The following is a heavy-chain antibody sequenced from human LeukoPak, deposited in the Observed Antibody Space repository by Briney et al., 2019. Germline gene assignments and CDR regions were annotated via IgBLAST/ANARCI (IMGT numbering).Heavy chain of an antibody. V-gene: IGHV4-31*03. CDR2: IYYSGST. D-gene: IGHD1-26*01. CDR1: GGSISSGGYY. J-gene: IGHJ4*02. Sequence: TLSLTCTVSGGSISSGGYYWSWIRQHPGKGLERIGFIYYSGSTYYNPSLKSRINISVDTSKNQFSLKLSSVTAADTAVYYCARDSGSYHYFDYWGQGTLVTVSS. CDR3: ARDSGSYHYFDY.